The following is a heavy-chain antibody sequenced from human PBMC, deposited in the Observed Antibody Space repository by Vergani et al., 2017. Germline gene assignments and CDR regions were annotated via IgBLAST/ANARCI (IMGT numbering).Heavy chain of an antibody. D-gene: IGHD1-7*01. Sequence: QVQLQESGPGLVKPSQTLSLTCTVSGGSISSGDYYWSWIRQPPGKGLEWIGYIYYSGSTYYNPSLKSRVTISVDTSKNQFSLKLSSVTAADTAVYYCARGGRRYNWNFNWFDPWGQGTLVTVSS. CDR3: ARGGRRYNWNFNWFDP. CDR2: IYYSGST. V-gene: IGHV4-30-4*01. J-gene: IGHJ5*02. CDR1: GGSISSGDYY.